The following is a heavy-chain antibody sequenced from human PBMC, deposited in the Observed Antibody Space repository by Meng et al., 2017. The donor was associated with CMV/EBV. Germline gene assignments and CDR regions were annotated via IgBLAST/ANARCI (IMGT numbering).Heavy chain of an antibody. D-gene: IGHD3-10*01. V-gene: IGHV3-33*06. CDR3: AKDFSYYYGSGSSVGYFDY. CDR2: IWYDGSNK. Sequence: FSRYGMHWVRRAPGKGLEWVAVIWYDGSNKYYADSVKGRFTISRDNSKNTLYLQMNSLRAEDTAVYYCAKDFSYYYGSGSSVGYFDYWGQGTLVTVSS. CDR1: FSRYG. J-gene: IGHJ4*02.